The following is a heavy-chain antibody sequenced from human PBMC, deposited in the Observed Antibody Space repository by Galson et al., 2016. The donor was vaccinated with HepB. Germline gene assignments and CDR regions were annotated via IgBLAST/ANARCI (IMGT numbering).Heavy chain of an antibody. V-gene: IGHV2-5*02. CDR2: IYWDDTQ. Sequence: PALVKPTQTLSLTCTLSGFSITSSAVAVGWIRQPPGKALEWLALIYWDDTQRYSPSLRSRLTIPKDTPKNQVALTMTNMGPVDTATYYCAHAHWRDLSLFGYWGQGIPVTVSS. CDR1: GFSITSSAVA. D-gene: IGHD1-1*01. J-gene: IGHJ4*02. CDR3: AHAHWRDLSLFGY.